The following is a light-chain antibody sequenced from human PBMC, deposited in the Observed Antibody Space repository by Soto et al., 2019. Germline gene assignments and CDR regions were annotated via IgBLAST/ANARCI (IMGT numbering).Light chain of an antibody. V-gene: IGKV1-5*03. CDR1: QSISNW. CDR3: QQYNSYRA. J-gene: IGKJ1*01. Sequence: IRMTQSPSTLSASVGDRVTITCRASQSISNWLAWHQQKPGKAPKLLIYKASSLESGVPSRFSGSGSGTEFTLTISSLQPDDFATYYCQQYNSYRAFGQGTKVDIK. CDR2: KAS.